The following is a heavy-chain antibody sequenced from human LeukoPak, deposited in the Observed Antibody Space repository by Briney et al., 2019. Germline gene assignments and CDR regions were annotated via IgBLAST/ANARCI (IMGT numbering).Heavy chain of an antibody. J-gene: IGHJ4*02. CDR3: AKATVTHLIDY. CDR1: GITFSGYS. CDR2: ISSSSTYI. Sequence: GGSLRLSCAASGITFSGYSMNWVRQAPGKGLEWVSSISSSSTYIYYADSVKGRFTISRDNPKNTLYLQMNSLGAEDTAVYYCAKATVTHLIDYWGQGTLVTVSS. D-gene: IGHD4-17*01. V-gene: IGHV3-21*04.